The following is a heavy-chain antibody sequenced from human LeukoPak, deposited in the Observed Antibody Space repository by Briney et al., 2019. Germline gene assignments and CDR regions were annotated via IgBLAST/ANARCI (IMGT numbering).Heavy chain of an antibody. D-gene: IGHD1-26*01. CDR3: ARDQFRVGATIL. Sequence: SQTLSLTCTVSGGSISSGGYYWSWIRQPPGKGLEWIGYIYHSGSTYYNPSLKSRVTISVDRSKNQFSLKLSSVTAADTAVYYCARDQFRVGATILWGQGTLVTVSS. CDR1: GGSISSGGYY. J-gene: IGHJ4*02. CDR2: IYHSGST. V-gene: IGHV4-30-2*01.